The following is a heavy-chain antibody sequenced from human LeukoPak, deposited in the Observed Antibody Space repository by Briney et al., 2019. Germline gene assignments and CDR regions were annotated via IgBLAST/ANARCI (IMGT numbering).Heavy chain of an antibody. D-gene: IGHD4-23*01. J-gene: IGHJ4*02. CDR2: IYYSGST. CDR3: ARGTTVVTGTFDY. V-gene: IGHV4-59*01. Sequence: SETLSLTCTVSGGSISNYYWSWIRQAPGKGLEWIGYIYYSGSTNYNPSLQSRVTILVDTSKNQFSLKLSSVTAADTAVYYCARGTTVVTGTFDYWGQGTLVTVSS. CDR1: GGSISNYY.